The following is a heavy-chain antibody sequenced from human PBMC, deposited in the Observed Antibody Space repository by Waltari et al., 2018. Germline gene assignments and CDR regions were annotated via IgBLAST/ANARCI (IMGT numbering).Heavy chain of an antibody. V-gene: IGHV1-18*01. D-gene: IGHD3-22*01. CDR2: ISAYNGNT. Sequence: QVQLVQSGAEVKKPGASVKVSCKASGYTFTSYGISWVRQAPGQGVEWMGWISAYNGNTNYAQKRQGRVTITTDTATSTAYMEQRSLRSDDTAVYYCARDNPVLLRRPGNWFDPWGQGTLVTVSS. CDR3: ARDNPVLLRRPGNWFDP. CDR1: GYTFTSYG. J-gene: IGHJ5*02.